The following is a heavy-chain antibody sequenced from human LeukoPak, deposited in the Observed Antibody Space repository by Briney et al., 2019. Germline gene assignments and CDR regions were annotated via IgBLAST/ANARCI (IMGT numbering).Heavy chain of an antibody. V-gene: IGHV4-59*01. Sequence: PSETLSLTCTVSGGSTSSYYWSWIRQPPGKGLEWIGYIYYSGSTNYNPSLKSRVTISVDTSKNQFSLKLSSVTAADTAVYYCARSDHYYDTSGYYPWGQGTLVTVSS. CDR2: IYYSGST. D-gene: IGHD3-22*01. CDR3: ARSDHYYDTSGYYP. CDR1: GGSTSSYY. J-gene: IGHJ5*02.